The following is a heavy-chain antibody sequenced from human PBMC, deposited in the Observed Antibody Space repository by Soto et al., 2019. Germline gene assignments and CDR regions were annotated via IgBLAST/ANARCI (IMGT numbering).Heavy chain of an antibody. CDR2: ISSSGTYI. CDR1: GFVLSDYY. D-gene: IGHD3-22*01. J-gene: IGHJ4*02. CDR3: ASGGGDYYDSSGYYFPDPFDY. V-gene: IGHV3-11*03. Sequence: LRLSCAASGFVLSDYYMSWIRQAPGKGLEWVSYISSSGTYINYADSVKGRFTISRDNSKNTLYLQMNSLRAEDTAVYYCASGGGDYYDSSGYYFPDPFDYWGQGTLVTVSS.